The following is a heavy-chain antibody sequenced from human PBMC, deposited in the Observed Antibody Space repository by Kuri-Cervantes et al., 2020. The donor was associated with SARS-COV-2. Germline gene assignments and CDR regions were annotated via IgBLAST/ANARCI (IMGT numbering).Heavy chain of an antibody. CDR2: INHSGNT. V-gene: IGHV4-34*01. D-gene: IGHD2-2*01. Sequence: SQTLSLTFAVYGGSFSDYYWSWVRQPPGKGLEWIGEINHSGNTNYDPSLKSRVTISIDTSKNQFSLKLSSVTAADTAVYYCARDRPAYYYYYYGMDVWGQGTTVTVSS. CDR1: GGSFSDYY. J-gene: IGHJ6*02. CDR3: ARDRPAYYYYYYGMDV.